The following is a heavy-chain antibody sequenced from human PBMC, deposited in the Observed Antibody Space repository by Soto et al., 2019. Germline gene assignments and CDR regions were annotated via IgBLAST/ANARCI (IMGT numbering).Heavy chain of an antibody. D-gene: IGHD5-18*01. CDR2: IYYSGST. Sequence: QVQLQESGPGLMKPSQTLSLTCTVSGGSISSGGYYWSWIRQHPGKGLEWIGYIYYSGSTYYNPSLKSRVTISVDTSKNQFSLKLSSVTAADTAVYYCARETVDTAMGTFDYWGQGTLVTVSS. V-gene: IGHV4-31*03. CDR3: ARETVDTAMGTFDY. J-gene: IGHJ4*02. CDR1: GGSISSGGYY.